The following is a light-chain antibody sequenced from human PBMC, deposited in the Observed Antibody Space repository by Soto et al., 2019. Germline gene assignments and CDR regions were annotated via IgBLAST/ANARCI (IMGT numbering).Light chain of an antibody. CDR2: EVT. J-gene: IGLJ2*01. CDR1: SSDVGGYNY. V-gene: IGLV2-8*01. Sequence: QSALTQPPSASGSPGQSVTISCTGTSSDVGGYNYVSWYQQHPGKAPKLMIYEVTKRPSGVHDRFSGSKSDNTASLTVSGLQDEDEADYYCSSYAGSNFVVFGGGTKLTVL. CDR3: SSYAGSNFVV.